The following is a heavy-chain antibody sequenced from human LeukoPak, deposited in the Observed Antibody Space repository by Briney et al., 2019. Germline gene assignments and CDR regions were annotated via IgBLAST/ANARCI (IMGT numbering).Heavy chain of an antibody. J-gene: IGHJ4*02. CDR1: GYTFTGYY. Sequence: ASVKVSCKASGYTFTGYYIHWVRQAPGQGLEWMAWINPNSGGTNYARKFQGRVTMTRDTSISTAYMELSRLRSDDTAVYYCARALSSGWYDPQDYWGQGTLVTVSS. D-gene: IGHD6-19*01. CDR2: INPNSGGT. CDR3: ARALSSGWYDPQDY. V-gene: IGHV1-2*02.